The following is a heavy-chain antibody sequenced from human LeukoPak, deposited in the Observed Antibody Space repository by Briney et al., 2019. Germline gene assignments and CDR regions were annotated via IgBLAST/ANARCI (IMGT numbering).Heavy chain of an antibody. CDR1: GFSLSNARMG. CDR3: ARTAYGPGDY. J-gene: IGHJ4*02. D-gene: IGHD4-17*01. CDR2: IFSNDEK. V-gene: IGHV2-26*01. Sequence: ESGPTLVKPTEALTLTCTVSGFSLSNARMGVSWIRQPPVKALEWLAHIFSNDEKSYSTSLKSRLTTSKDTSKSQVVLTMTNMDPVDTATYYCARTAYGPGDYWGQGTLVTVSS.